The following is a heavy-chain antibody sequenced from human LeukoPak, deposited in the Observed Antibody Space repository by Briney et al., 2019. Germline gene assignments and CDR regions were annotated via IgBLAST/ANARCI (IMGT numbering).Heavy chain of an antibody. CDR2: INPSGGST. J-gene: IGHJ5*02. Sequence: ASVKVSCKASGYTFTSYYMHWVRQAPGQGLEWMGIINPSGGSTSYAQKFQGRVTMTRDMSTSTVYMELSGLRSEDTAVYYCARDLYDILTGYPYNWFDPWGQGTLVTVSS. CDR3: ARDLYDILTGYPYNWFDP. D-gene: IGHD3-9*01. CDR1: GYTFTSYY. V-gene: IGHV1-46*01.